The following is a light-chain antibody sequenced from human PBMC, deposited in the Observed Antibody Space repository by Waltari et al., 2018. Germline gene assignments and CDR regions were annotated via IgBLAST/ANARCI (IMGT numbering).Light chain of an antibody. CDR1: QSVTARY. J-gene: IGKJ4*01. V-gene: IGKV3D-20*01. CDR3: HQYGRSPLT. Sequence: EIVLTQSPATLSLSPGETATLSCGASQSVTARYVAWYQQKPGLAPRLLIYDATDRAPGIPGRFSGSGSGTDFTLTISGVEPEDFAVYYCHQYGRSPLTFGGGTKVEI. CDR2: DAT.